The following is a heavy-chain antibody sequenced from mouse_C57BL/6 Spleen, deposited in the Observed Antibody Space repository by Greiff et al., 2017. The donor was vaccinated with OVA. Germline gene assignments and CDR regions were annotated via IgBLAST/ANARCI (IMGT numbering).Heavy chain of an antibody. V-gene: IGHV5-4*01. J-gene: IGHJ2*01. D-gene: IGHD1-1*01. CDR2: ISDGGSYT. CDR3: ARDGTTVVATGFDY. CDR1: GFTFSSYA. Sequence: EVHLVESGGGLVKPGGSLKLSCAASGFTFSSYAMSWVRQTPEKRLEWVATISDGGSYTYYPDNVKGRFTISRDNAKNNLYLQMSHLKSEDTAMYYCARDGTTVVATGFDYWGQGTTLTVSS.